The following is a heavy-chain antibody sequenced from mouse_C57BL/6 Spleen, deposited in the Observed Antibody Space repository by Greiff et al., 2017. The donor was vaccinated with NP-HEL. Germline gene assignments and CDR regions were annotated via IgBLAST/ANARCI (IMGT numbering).Heavy chain of an antibody. V-gene: IGHV14-2*01. CDR3: ARDLYGNSSWFAY. Sequence: VQLQQSGAELVKPGASVKLSCTASGFNITDYYMHWVKQRPEQGLEWIGRIDPEDGETKYAPKFQGKATIPADTSSNTAYLQLSSLTAEDTAVYCCARDLYGNSSWFAYWGQGTLVTVSA. D-gene: IGHD1-1*01. J-gene: IGHJ3*01. CDR2: IDPEDGET. CDR1: GFNITDYY.